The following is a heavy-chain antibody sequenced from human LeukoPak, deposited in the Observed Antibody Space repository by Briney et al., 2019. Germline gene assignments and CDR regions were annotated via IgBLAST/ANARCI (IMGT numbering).Heavy chain of an antibody. CDR1: GFTFSSYG. D-gene: IGHD3-22*01. CDR3: ARDLRSSGYYAFDY. J-gene: IGHJ4*02. Sequence: GGTLRLSCAASGFTFSSYGMSWVRQAPGKGLEWVSGIDGGGDSTYYADSVKGRFTTSRDNAKNSLYLQMNSLRAEDTAVYYCARDLRSSGYYAFDYWGQGTLVTVSS. V-gene: IGHV3-23*01. CDR2: IDGGGDST.